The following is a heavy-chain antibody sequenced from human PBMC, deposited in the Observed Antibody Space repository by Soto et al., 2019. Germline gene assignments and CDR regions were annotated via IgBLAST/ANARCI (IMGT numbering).Heavy chain of an antibody. CDR3: ARDLHDYVSFRFDP. Sequence: GGSLILSCAASGFTSSIYSMNWVRQAPGKGLECVSYIMPGSSHIFYADSVKGRFTISRDNAKNSLYLQMNSLRAEDTAVYYCARDLHDYVSFRFDPWGQGTLVTVSS. D-gene: IGHD3-16*01. J-gene: IGHJ5*02. CDR2: IMPGSSHI. CDR1: GFTSSIYS. V-gene: IGHV3-48*01.